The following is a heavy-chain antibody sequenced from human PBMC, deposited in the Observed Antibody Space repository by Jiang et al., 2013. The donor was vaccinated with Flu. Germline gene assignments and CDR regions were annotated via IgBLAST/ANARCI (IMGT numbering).Heavy chain of an antibody. CDR3: ARWSNLISTTTGYWYFDL. J-gene: IGHJ2*01. Sequence: GPGLVKPSQTLSITCTVSGDSVSSGSNFWSWVRQRPGKGLEWIGYVYSGGTNHRYNPSLSSRAAISLDMSKNELSLQLNSATAADTAVYYCARWSNLISTTTGYWYFDLWGRGTLVSVSS. V-gene: IGHV4-31*03. CDR2: VYSGGTN. D-gene: IGHD4-17*01. CDR1: GDSVSSGSNF.